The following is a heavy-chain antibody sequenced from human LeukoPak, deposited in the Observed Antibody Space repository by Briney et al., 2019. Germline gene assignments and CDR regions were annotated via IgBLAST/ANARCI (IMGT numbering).Heavy chain of an antibody. J-gene: IGHJ5*02. V-gene: IGHV1-18*01. Sequence: ASVKVSCKASGYTFTSYGISWVRQAPGQGLEWMGWISAYNGNTNYAQKLQGRVTMTTDTSTSTAYMELRSLRSDDTAVYYCARTYKAVGSSSWVGWFDPWGQGTLVTVSS. D-gene: IGHD6-6*01. CDR3: ARTYKAVGSSSWVGWFDP. CDR2: ISAYNGNT. CDR1: GYTFTSYG.